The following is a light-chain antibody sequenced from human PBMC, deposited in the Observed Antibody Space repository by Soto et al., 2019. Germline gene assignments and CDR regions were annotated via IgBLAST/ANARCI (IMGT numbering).Light chain of an antibody. Sequence: QSALTQPASVSGSPGQSITISCTGTSSDVGGYKYVSWYQQHPGEAPKLMICDVSNRPSGVSNRFSGSKSGNTASLTISGLQAEDEADYYCSSYTSSSTRVFGTGTKLTVL. V-gene: IGLV2-14*01. J-gene: IGLJ1*01. CDR2: DVS. CDR3: SSYTSSSTRV. CDR1: SSDVGGYKY.